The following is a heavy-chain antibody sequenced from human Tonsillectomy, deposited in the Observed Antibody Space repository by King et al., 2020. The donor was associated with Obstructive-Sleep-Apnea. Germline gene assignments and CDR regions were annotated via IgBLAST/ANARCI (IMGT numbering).Heavy chain of an antibody. CDR3: ARQQRNAAGTDYPNAGLDI. CDR2: IFPGDSDT. D-gene: IGHD3-10*01. CDR1: GVTFSRHW. V-gene: IGHV5-51*01. J-gene: IGHJ3*02. Sequence: EGQLVQSGAEAKKPGESLRISCRGSGVTFSRHWIAWVRQMPGRGLEWMGIIFPGDSDTRYSATFRGPVVLSVDRSPSTAYLQWSNLRASDTAIFYCARQQRNAAGTDYPNAGLDIWGQGTKVTVSS.